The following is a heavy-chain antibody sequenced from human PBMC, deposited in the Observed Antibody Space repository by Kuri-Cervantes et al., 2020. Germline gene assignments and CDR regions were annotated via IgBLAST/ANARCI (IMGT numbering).Heavy chain of an antibody. V-gene: IGHV3-21*01. Sequence: GESLKISCAASGFTFSSHSMNWVRQAPGKGLEWVSSISSSSSYIYYADSVKGRFTISRDNAKNSLYLQMNSLRAEDTAVYYCARDYDPMILWFGESYYYYGMDVWGQGTTVTVSS. D-gene: IGHD3-10*01. J-gene: IGHJ6*02. CDR1: GFTFSSHS. CDR3: ARDYDPMILWFGESYYYYGMDV. CDR2: ISSSSSYI.